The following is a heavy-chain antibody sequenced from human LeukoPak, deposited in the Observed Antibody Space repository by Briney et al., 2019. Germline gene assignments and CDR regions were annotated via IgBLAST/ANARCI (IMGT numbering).Heavy chain of an antibody. CDR1: GFTVTSNH. D-gene: IGHD6-6*01. CDR3: ARDSSSYYFDY. Sequence: PGGSLRLSCAASGFTVTSNHMNWARQAPGKGLEWVSIIYTGGTTHYADSLKDRFLIFRDDSINTRYLQMNSLRAEDTAVYYCARDSSSYYFDYWGQGTLVTVSS. J-gene: IGHJ4*02. CDR2: IYTGGTT. V-gene: IGHV3-66*01.